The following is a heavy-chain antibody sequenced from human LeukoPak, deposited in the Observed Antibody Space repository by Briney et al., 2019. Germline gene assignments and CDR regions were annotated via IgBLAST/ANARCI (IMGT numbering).Heavy chain of an antibody. V-gene: IGHV1-2*02. Sequence: ASVKVSCKASGYTFTGYYMHWVRQAPGQGLEWMGWINPNSAGTNYAQKFQGRVTMTRDTSISTAYMELSRLRSDETAVYYCARLEREPERIYNWFDPWGQGTLVTVSS. CDR2: INPNSAGT. CDR3: ARLEREPERIYNWFDP. CDR1: GYTFTGYY. D-gene: IGHD1-1*01. J-gene: IGHJ5*02.